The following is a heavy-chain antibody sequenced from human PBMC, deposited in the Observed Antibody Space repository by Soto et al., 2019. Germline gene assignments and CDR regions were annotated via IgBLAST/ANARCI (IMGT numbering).Heavy chain of an antibody. Sequence: EVQLVESGGGLVQPGRSLRLSCAASGFTFVDYAMHWVRQAPGKGLEWVSGISWNSGSIGYAYSVKGRFTISRDNAKNSLDLQMNSLRAEDTDLYYCAKGAQRQVGATTGFDYWVQGTLVTVSS. CDR2: ISWNSGSI. CDR1: GFTFVDYA. D-gene: IGHD1-26*01. J-gene: IGHJ4*02. V-gene: IGHV3-9*01. CDR3: AKGAQRQVGATTGFDY.